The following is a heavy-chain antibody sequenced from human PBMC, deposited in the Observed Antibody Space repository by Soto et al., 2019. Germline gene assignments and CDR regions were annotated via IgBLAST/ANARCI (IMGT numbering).Heavy chain of an antibody. CDR3: ARDFTEANVVVTAIRVWFDP. J-gene: IGHJ5*02. CDR1: GYSISSGYY. Sequence: NPSETLSLTCAVSGYSISSGYYWGWIRQPPGKGLEWIGSIYHSGSTYYNPSLKSRVTISVDTSKNQFSLKLSSVTAADTAVYYCARDFTEANVVVTAIRVWFDPWGQGTLVTVSS. V-gene: IGHV4-38-2*02. CDR2: IYHSGST. D-gene: IGHD2-21*02.